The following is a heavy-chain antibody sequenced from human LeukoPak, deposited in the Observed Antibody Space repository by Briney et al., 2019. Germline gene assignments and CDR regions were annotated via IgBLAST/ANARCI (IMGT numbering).Heavy chain of an antibody. CDR2: ISYDGSNK. J-gene: IGHJ4*02. CDR3: AKEWGYYDFWSGYYDPYYFDY. Sequence: GGSLRLSCAASGFTFSSYGMHWVRQAPGKGLEWVAVISYDGSNKYYADSVKGRFTISRDNSKNTLYLQMNSLRAEDTAVYYCAKEWGYYDFWSGYYDPYYFDYWGQGTLVTVSS. D-gene: IGHD3-3*01. V-gene: IGHV3-30*18. CDR1: GFTFSSYG.